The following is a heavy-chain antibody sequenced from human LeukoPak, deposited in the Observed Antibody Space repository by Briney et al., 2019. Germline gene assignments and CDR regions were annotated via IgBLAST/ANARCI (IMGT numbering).Heavy chain of an antibody. D-gene: IGHD1-14*01. CDR2: IRYDGSNK. Sequence: GGSLRLSCAASGFTFSSYGMHWVRQAPGKGLEWVAFIRYDGSNKYYADSVKGRFTISRDNSKNTLYLQMNSLRPEDTAVYYCAKGYGTWVDYWGQGTLVTVSS. CDR1: GFTFSSYG. V-gene: IGHV3-30*02. CDR3: AKGYGTWVDY. J-gene: IGHJ4*02.